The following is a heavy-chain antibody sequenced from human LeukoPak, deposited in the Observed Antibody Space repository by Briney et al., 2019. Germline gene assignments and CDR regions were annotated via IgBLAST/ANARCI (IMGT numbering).Heavy chain of an antibody. J-gene: IGHJ4*02. V-gene: IGHV3-23*01. Sequence: GESLRLSCAASGFIFSNYGMNWVRQAPGKGLEWVSAIRDSGSSTHYADSVKGRFTTSRDNSKNTLFLQMNSLRAEDTAIYYCAKYGPQDSGSSHFDYWGQGALVTVSS. CDR3: AKYGPQDSGSSHFDY. D-gene: IGHD1-26*01. CDR1: GFIFSNYG. CDR2: IRDSGSST.